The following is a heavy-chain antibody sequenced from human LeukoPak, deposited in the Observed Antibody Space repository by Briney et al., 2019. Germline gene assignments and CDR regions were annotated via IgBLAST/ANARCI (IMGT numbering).Heavy chain of an antibody. V-gene: IGHV3-30*02. J-gene: IGHJ3*02. CDR3: AKDGVGYEDAFDI. Sequence: GGSLRLSCAASGFTFSSYGMHWVRQAPGKGLEWVAFIRYDGSNKYYADSVKGRFTISRDNSKNTLYLQMNSLRAEDTAVYYCAKDGVGYEDAFDIWGQGTMATVSS. CDR2: IRYDGSNK. CDR1: GFTFSSYG. D-gene: IGHD5-12*01.